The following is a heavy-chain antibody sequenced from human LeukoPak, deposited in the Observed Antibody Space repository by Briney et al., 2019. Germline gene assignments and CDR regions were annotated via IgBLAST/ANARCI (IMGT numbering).Heavy chain of an antibody. CDR2: ISYDGSNK. Sequence: GRSLRLSCAASGFTFSSYAMHRVRQAPGKGLEWVAVISYDGSNKYYADSVKGRFTISRDNSKNTLYLQMNSLRAEDTAVYYCVRPDYYYGAGSYGGDYWGQGTLVTVSS. D-gene: IGHD3-10*01. J-gene: IGHJ4*02. CDR3: VRPDYYYGAGSYGGDY. CDR1: GFTFSSYA. V-gene: IGHV3-30*04.